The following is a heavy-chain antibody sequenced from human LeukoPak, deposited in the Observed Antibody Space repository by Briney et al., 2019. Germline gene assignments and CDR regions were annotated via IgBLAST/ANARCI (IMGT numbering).Heavy chain of an antibody. CDR3: AKDLAQWLGSSSYYYGMDV. J-gene: IGHJ6*02. D-gene: IGHD3-10*01. V-gene: IGHV3-23*01. Sequence: GGSLRLSCAASGFTFSSYAMSWVRQAPGKGLEWVSAISGSGSTTYYPDSVKGRFTISRDNSKNTLHLQMNSLRAEDTAVYFCAKDLAQWLGSSSYYYGMDVWGQGTTVTVSS. CDR1: GFTFSSYA. CDR2: ISGSGSTT.